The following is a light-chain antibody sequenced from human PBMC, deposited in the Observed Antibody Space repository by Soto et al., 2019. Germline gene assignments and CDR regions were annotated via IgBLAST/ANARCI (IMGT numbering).Light chain of an antibody. J-gene: IGKJ1*01. Sequence: DIQMTQSPSTLSASVGDRVTIPCRASQSISSWLAWYQQKPGKAPKLLLYDASSLESRVPSRFSGSGSGTEFTLAISSLQPDDFATYYCQQYNSYSQAFGQGNKVEIK. CDR3: QQYNSYSQA. CDR2: DAS. V-gene: IGKV1-5*01. CDR1: QSISSW.